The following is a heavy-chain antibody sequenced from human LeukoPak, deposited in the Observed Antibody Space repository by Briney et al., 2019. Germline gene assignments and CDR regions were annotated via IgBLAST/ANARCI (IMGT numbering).Heavy chain of an antibody. CDR1: GFTFSSYS. CDR3: ARGEYYDSSGYRDAFDI. J-gene: IGHJ3*02. V-gene: IGHV3-21*01. D-gene: IGHD3-22*01. CDR2: ISSSSSYI. Sequence: GSLRLSCAASGFTFSSYSMNWVRPAPGKGLEWVSSISSSSSYIYYADSVKGRFTISRDNAKNSLYLQMNSLRAEDTAVYYCARGEYYDSSGYRDAFDIWGQGTMVTVSS.